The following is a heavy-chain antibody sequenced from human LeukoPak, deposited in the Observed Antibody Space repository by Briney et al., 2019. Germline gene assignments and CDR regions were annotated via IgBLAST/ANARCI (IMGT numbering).Heavy chain of an antibody. Sequence: PGGSLRLSCAASGFTFSSYGMSWVRQAPGKGLEWVAFIRYDGSNKYYADSVKGRFTISRDNSKNTLYLQMNSLRAEDTAVYYCADHEERWLQYEYFQHWGQGTLVTVSS. D-gene: IGHD5-24*01. CDR1: GFTFSSYG. CDR3: ADHEERWLQYEYFQH. J-gene: IGHJ1*01. CDR2: IRYDGSNK. V-gene: IGHV3-30*02.